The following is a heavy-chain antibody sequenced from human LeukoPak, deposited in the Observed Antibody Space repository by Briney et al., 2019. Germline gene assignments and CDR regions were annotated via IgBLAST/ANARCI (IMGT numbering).Heavy chain of an antibody. V-gene: IGHV3-21*01. J-gene: IGHJ4*02. CDR1: GFTFSSYG. D-gene: IGHD3-22*01. CDR3: ARDAKTYYYDSSGSDFAPFYFDY. CDR2: ISSSSSYI. Sequence: PGGTLRLSCAASGFTFSSYGMSWVRQAPGKGLEWVSSISSSSSYIYYADSVKGRFTISGDNAKNSLYLQMNSLRAEDTAVYYCARDAKTYYYDSSGSDFAPFYFDYWGQGTLVTVSS.